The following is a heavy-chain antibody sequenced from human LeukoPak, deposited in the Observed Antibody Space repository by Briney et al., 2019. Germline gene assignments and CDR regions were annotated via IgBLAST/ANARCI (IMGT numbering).Heavy chain of an antibody. D-gene: IGHD1-26*01. CDR3: ARVQVGATTTYCFDY. CDR2: INPNSGGT. CDR1: GYTFTGYY. V-gene: IGHV1-2*02. J-gene: IGHJ4*02. Sequence: GASVKVSCKASGYTFTGYYMHWVRQAPGQGLEWMGWINPNSGGTNYAQKFQGRVTMTRDTSISTAYMELSRLRSDDTAVYYCARVQVGATTTYCFDYWGQGTLVTVSS.